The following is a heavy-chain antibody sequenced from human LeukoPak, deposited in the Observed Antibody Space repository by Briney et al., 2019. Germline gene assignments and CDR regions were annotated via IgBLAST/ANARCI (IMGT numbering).Heavy chain of an antibody. CDR2: ISSSSSYI. Sequence: GGSPRLSCAASGFTFSSYSMNWVRQAPGKGLEWVSSISSSSSYIYYADSVKGRFTISRDNAKNSLYLQMNSLRAEDTAVYYCARDRVRKNAFDIWGQGTMVTVSS. CDR3: ARDRVRKNAFDI. D-gene: IGHD2-21*01. V-gene: IGHV3-21*01. J-gene: IGHJ3*02. CDR1: GFTFSSYS.